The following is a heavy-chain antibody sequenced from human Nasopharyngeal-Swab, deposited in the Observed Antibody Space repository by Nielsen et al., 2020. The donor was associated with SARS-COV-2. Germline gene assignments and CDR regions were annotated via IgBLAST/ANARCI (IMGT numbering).Heavy chain of an antibody. CDR1: GFNDSSNY. V-gene: IGHV3-53*04. CDR2: SYSGGST. Sequence: GGSLRLSWAASGFNDSSNYTRWVRQAPGKGLEWVSVSYSGGSTYYADSVKGRFTISRHNSKNTLYLQMNSLRAEDTAVYYCARGGYSYGYYYYGMDVWGQGTTVTVSS. CDR3: ARGGYSYGYYYYGMDV. J-gene: IGHJ6*02. D-gene: IGHD5-18*01.